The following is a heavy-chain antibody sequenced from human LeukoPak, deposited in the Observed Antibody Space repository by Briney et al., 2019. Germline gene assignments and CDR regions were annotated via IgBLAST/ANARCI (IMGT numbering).Heavy chain of an antibody. CDR2: IKQDGNEK. CDR3: ARFGLRYYYAMDV. CDR1: GFTFSSYA. V-gene: IGHV3-7*04. Sequence: PGGSLRLSCGASGFTFSSYAMSWVRQAPGKGLEWVANIKQDGNEKYYVDSVRGRFTISRDNAKNSLYLQMNSLRAEDTAIYYCARFGLRYYYAMDVWGQGTTVTVSS. D-gene: IGHD3-10*01. J-gene: IGHJ6*02.